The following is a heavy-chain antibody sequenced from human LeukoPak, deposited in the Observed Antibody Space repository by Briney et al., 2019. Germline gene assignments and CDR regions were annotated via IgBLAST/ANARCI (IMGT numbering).Heavy chain of an antibody. CDR1: GGSFRGYY. Sequence: SETLSLTCAVYGGSFRGYYWSWIRQPPGKGLEWIGEINHSGSTNYNPSLKSRVTISVDTSKNQFSLKLSSVTAADTAVYYCARGADQTYYDFWSGYPSFDYWGQGTLVTVSS. J-gene: IGHJ4*02. CDR3: ARGADQTYYDFWSGYPSFDY. D-gene: IGHD3-3*01. V-gene: IGHV4-34*01. CDR2: INHSGST.